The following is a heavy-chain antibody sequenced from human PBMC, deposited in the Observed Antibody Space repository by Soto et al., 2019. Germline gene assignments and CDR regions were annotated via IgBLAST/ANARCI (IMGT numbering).Heavy chain of an antibody. D-gene: IGHD3-3*01. CDR2: IWYDGSNK. CDR3: ARYYDFWSGYPTRNYGMDV. V-gene: IGHV3-33*01. Sequence: QVQLVESGGGVVQPGRSLRLSCAASGFTFSSYGMHWVRQAPGKGLEWVAVIWYDGSNKYYADSVKGRFTISRDNSKNTLYLQMNSLRAEDTAVYYCARYYDFWSGYPTRNYGMDVWGQGTTVTVSS. J-gene: IGHJ6*02. CDR1: GFTFSSYG.